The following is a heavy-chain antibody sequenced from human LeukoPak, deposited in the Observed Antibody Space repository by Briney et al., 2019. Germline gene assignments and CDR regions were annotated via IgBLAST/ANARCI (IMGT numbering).Heavy chain of an antibody. CDR3: SRWGPCRNTRLADFDL. Sequence: PGGSLRLSCEASGFTFSSYWMSWVRQAPGKGLEWVANIKEDGRDKYYVDSVKGRFTTSRDNTKKSLHLQMNSLRAEDTPGYYCSRWGPCRNTRLADFDLWGQGTMDTVSS. CDR2: IKEDGRDK. D-gene: IGHD2-2*01. V-gene: IGHV3-7*05. CDR1: GFTFSSYW. J-gene: IGHJ3*01.